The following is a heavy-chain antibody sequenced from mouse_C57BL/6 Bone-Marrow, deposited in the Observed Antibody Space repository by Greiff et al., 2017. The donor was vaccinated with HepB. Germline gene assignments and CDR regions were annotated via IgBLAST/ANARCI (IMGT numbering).Heavy chain of an antibody. Sequence: EVQGVESGGDLVKPGGSLKLSCAASGFTFSSYGMSWVRQTPDKRLEWVATISSGGSYTYYPDSVKGRFTISRDNAKNTLYLQMSSLKSEDTAMYYCARQRNYYGSYAMDYWGQGTSVTVSS. D-gene: IGHD1-1*01. CDR1: GFTFSSYG. V-gene: IGHV5-6*01. J-gene: IGHJ4*01. CDR2: ISSGGSYT. CDR3: ARQRNYYGSYAMDY.